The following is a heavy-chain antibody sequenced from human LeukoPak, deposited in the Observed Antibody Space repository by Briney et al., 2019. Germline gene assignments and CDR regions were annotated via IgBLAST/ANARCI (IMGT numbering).Heavy chain of an antibody. CDR2: MYYSGGT. CDR3: ARLGYCSSARCSNWFDP. D-gene: IGHD2-2*01. J-gene: IGHJ5*02. V-gene: IGHV4-59*01. CDR1: GGSMSGYY. Sequence: PSETLSLTCTVSGGSMSGYYWSWIRQPPGKGLEWIGYMYYSGGTNYNPSLESRVTISVDTSKNRFSLKLTSVTAADAAVYYCARLGYCSSARCSNWFDPWGQGTLVTVSS.